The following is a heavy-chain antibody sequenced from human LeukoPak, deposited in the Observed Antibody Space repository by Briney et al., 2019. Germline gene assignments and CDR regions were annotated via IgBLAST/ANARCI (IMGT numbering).Heavy chain of an antibody. V-gene: IGHV3-9*01. J-gene: IGHJ4*02. CDR2: ISWNSGSI. Sequence: GGSLRLSCAASGFTFEDYAMHWVRQPPGKGLEWVSGISWNSGSIGYADSVKGRFTISRDNAKNSLYLQMNSLRAEDTALYYCAKDNGRGGNFDYWGQGTLVTVSS. CDR1: GFTFEDYA. D-gene: IGHD3-16*01. CDR3: AKDNGRGGNFDY.